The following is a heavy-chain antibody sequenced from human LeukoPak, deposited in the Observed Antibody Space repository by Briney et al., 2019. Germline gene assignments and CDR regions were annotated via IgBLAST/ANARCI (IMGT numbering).Heavy chain of an antibody. Sequence: SETLSLICAVYGGSFSGYYWSWIRQPPGKGLEWIGEINHSGSTNYNPSLKSRATISVDTSKNQFSLKLSSVTAADTAVFYCARHGNYDSSDYYIFDYWGQGTLVTVSS. D-gene: IGHD3-22*01. J-gene: IGHJ4*02. V-gene: IGHV4-34*01. CDR1: GGSFSGYY. CDR2: INHSGST. CDR3: ARHGNYDSSDYYIFDY.